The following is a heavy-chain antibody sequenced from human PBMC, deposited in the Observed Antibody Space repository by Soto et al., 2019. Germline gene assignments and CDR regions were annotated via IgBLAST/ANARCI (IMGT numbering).Heavy chain of an antibody. CDR3: SRFRRSWVVDY. CDR2: IYPGDSDT. V-gene: IGHV5-51*01. Sequence: PGEALQISCKGSGYSFTSYWIGWVRQMPGKGLEWMGIIYPGDSDTRYSPSFQGQVTISADKSISTAYLQWSSLKASDTAMYYCSRFRRSWVVDYWGQGTLVTVSS. J-gene: IGHJ4*02. D-gene: IGHD6-13*01. CDR1: GYSFTSYW.